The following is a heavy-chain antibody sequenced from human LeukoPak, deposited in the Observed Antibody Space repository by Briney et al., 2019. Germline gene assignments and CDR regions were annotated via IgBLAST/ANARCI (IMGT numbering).Heavy chain of an antibody. CDR3: ARWNLGSDY. J-gene: IGHJ4*02. D-gene: IGHD1-1*01. CDR2: ISSSSTTK. CDR1: GFTFSAYD. Sequence: GGSLRLSCAASGFTFSAYDMNWVRQAPGKGLKWLPYISSSSTTKYHADSVKGRFTISRDNTKNSLYLQMNSLRAEDMGVYYCARWNLGSDYWGQGTLVTVSS. V-gene: IGHV3-48*04.